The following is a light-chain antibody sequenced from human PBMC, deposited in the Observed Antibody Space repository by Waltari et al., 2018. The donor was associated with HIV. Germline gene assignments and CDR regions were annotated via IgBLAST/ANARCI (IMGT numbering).Light chain of an antibody. Sequence: QSALTQPASVSGSPGQSITISCTGTSSDVGPYNYVSWYQLHPGKAPKLMIYDVSNRPSGVSDRFSGSKSANTASLTISGLQDEDEAHYYCSSYTSSSTVVFGGGTKLTVL. CDR1: SSDVGPYNY. CDR2: DVS. V-gene: IGLV2-14*03. CDR3: SSYTSSSTVV. J-gene: IGLJ2*01.